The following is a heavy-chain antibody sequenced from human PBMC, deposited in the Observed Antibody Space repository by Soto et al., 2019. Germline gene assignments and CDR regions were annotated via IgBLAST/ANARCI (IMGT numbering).Heavy chain of an antibody. CDR3: TTISRLVVTAIPGDKYYFDR. Sequence: PGGSLRLSCAASGFIFRNAWMNWVRQAPGKGLEWVGRIKSKTDGGTTDYAASVKGRFTISRDGSKNTLYLEVSSLKTEDTGMYYCTTISRLVVTAIPGDKYYFDRWGQGALVTVSS. CDR1: GFIFRNAW. V-gene: IGHV3-15*07. CDR2: IKSKTDGGTT. J-gene: IGHJ4*02. D-gene: IGHD2-21*02.